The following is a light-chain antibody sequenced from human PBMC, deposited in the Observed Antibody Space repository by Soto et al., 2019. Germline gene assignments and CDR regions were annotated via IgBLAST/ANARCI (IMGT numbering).Light chain of an antibody. V-gene: IGKV3-20*01. CDR3: QLYGGTHMFS. Sequence: EIVLTQSPGTLSLSPGEGGTLSCRASQSISSSYLAWYQQKPGQSPRLLIYDASSRATGIPDRFSGSGSGTDFTITISSLEPEDFAVYYCQLYGGTHMFSFGQGTKLEIK. J-gene: IGKJ2*01. CDR2: DAS. CDR1: QSISSSY.